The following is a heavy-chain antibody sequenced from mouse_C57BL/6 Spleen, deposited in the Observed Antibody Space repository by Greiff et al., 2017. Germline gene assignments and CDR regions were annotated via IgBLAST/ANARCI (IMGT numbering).Heavy chain of an antibody. D-gene: IGHD2-1*01. CDR2: INPNNGGT. Sequence: VQLQQSGPELVKPGASVKISCKASGYTFTDYYLNWVKQSHGKSLEWIGDINPNNGGTSYNQKFKGKATLTVDKSSSTAYMELRSLTSEDSAVYYCARPFYYRDWFAYWGQGTLVTVSA. CDR3: ARPFYYRDWFAY. CDR1: GYTFTDYY. V-gene: IGHV1-26*01. J-gene: IGHJ3*01.